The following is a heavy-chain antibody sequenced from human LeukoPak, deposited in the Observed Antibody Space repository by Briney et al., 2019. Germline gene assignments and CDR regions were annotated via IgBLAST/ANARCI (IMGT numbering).Heavy chain of an antibody. D-gene: IGHD3-3*01. CDR2: IIPIFGTA. CDR1: GGTFSSYA. V-gene: IGHV1-69*05. CDR3: ARDLRYDSTYYMDV. Sequence: GASVKVSCKASGGTFSSYAISWVRQAPGQGLEWMGRIIPIFGTANYAQKFQGRVTITTDESTSTAYMELSSLRSEDTAVYYCARDLRYDSTYYMDVWGKGTTVTVSS. J-gene: IGHJ6*03.